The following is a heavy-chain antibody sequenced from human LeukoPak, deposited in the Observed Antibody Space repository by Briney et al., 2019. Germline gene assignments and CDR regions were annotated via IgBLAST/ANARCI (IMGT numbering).Heavy chain of an antibody. Sequence: ASVKVSCKASGYTFTSYDINWVRQATGQGLEWMGWMNPNSGNTGYAQKFQGRVTMTRNTSISTAYMELSSLRSEDTAVYYCASLYYYDLGGNAFDIWGQGTMVTVSS. CDR2: MNPNSGNT. V-gene: IGHV1-8*01. J-gene: IGHJ3*02. D-gene: IGHD3-22*01. CDR3: ASLYYYDLGGNAFDI. CDR1: GYTFTSYD.